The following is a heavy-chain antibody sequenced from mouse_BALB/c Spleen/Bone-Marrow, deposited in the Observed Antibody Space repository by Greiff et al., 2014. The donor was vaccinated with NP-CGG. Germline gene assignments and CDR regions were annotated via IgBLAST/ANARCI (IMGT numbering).Heavy chain of an antibody. D-gene: IGHD2-4*01. CDR3: ARKGAMITHYYAMDY. CDR2: ISNGSSTI. CDR1: GFTFSSFG. Sequence: EVQLQQSGGGLVQPGGSRKLSCAASGFTFSSFGMHWDRQAPEKGLEWVAYISNGSSTIYYADTVKGRFTISRDNPKNTLFLQMTSLRSEDTAMYYCARKGAMITHYYAMDYWGQGTSVTVSS. V-gene: IGHV5-17*02. J-gene: IGHJ4*01.